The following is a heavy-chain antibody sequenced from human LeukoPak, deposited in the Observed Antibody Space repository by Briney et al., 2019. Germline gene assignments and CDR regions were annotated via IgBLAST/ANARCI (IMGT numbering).Heavy chain of an antibody. CDR2: LSFDGNHQ. CDR3: ARDWFDSGWYLDH. CDR1: GFTLSSFG. V-gene: IGHV3-30*03. D-gene: IGHD6-19*01. Sequence: GGSLTLSCAASGFTLSSFGMHWVRQAPGRGLEWVALLSFDGNHQFYADSVKGRFTLSRDNFKNMVFLDMTSLRVEDTAVYYCARDWFDSGWYLDHWGQGALVTVSS. J-gene: IGHJ4*02.